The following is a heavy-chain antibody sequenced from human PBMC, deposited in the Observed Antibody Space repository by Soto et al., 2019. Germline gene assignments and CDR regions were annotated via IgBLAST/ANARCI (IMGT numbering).Heavy chain of an antibody. V-gene: IGHV1-46*01. CDR3: ARCTYGSGSYDISGYYYGMYV. D-gene: IGHD3-10*01. CDR1: GYTFTSYY. CDR2: INPSGGST. Sequence: ASVKVSCKASGYTFTSYYMHWVRQAPGQGLEWMGIINPSGGSTSYAQKFQGRVTMTRDTSTSTVYMELSSLRSEDTAVYYCARCTYGSGSYDISGYYYGMYVWGQGTTVTVSS. J-gene: IGHJ6*02.